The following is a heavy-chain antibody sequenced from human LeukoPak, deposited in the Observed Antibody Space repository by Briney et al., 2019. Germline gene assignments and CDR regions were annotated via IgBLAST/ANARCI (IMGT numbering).Heavy chain of an antibody. CDR2: ISVYNGNT. CDR1: GYTFTSCG. Sequence: ASVKVSCKASGYTFTSCGISWVRQAPGQGLEWMGWISVYNGNTNYAQKLQGRVTMTTDTSTSTAYMELRSLRSDDTAVYYCARDIKRSRARWENLGFDPWGQGTLVTVSS. D-gene: IGHD1-26*01. CDR3: ARDIKRSRARWENLGFDP. V-gene: IGHV1-18*01. J-gene: IGHJ5*02.